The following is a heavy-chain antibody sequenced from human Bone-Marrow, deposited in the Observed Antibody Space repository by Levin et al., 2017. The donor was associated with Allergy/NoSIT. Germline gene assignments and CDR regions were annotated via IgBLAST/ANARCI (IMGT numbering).Heavy chain of an antibody. CDR3: AHPPLGSVGWSRSRKSTYWYFDL. CDR1: GFSLSTTGVG. J-gene: IGHJ2*01. D-gene: IGHD1-14*01. Sequence: KVSGPTLVKPTQTLTLTCTFSGFSLSTTGVGLGWVRQPPGQALEWLALIYWDDDKRYSPSLKSRLAITKGTSKNQVVLTLTNVDPLDTATYYCAHPPLGSVGWSRSRKSTYWYFDLWGPGTLVTVSS. CDR2: IYWDDDK. V-gene: IGHV2-5*02.